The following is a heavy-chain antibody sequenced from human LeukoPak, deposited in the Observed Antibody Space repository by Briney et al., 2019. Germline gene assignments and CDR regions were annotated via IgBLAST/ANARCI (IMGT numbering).Heavy chain of an antibody. D-gene: IGHD2-8*01. J-gene: IGHJ4*02. CDR1: GLTFSRAW. Sequence: PGGSLRLSCAASGLTFSRAWMNWVRQAPGKGLEWVGRIRSKGDGGTTDYAAPVKGRFTISRDDSKNTLYMQMNSLQTEDTAVYYCSTIFPYGSNVDWGQGTLVTVSS. CDR2: IRSKGDGGTT. CDR3: STIFPYGSNVD. V-gene: IGHV3-15*07.